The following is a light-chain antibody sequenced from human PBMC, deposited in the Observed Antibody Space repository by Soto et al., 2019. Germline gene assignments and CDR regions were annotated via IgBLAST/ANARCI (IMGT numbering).Light chain of an antibody. CDR3: QHYGGMWT. V-gene: IGKV1-5*01. J-gene: IGKJ1*01. Sequence: DIEMTQSTSSVSASVGDRVTITCRASQGIITNRLAWYQQKPGKAPKVLIYDASNLESGVPSRFSGFRSGTEFTLTISSLQPDDFATYYCQHYGGMWTFGQGTKVDIK. CDR2: DAS. CDR1: QGIITNR.